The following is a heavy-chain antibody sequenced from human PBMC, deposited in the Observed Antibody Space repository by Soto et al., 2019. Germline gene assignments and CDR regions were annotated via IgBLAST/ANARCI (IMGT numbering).Heavy chain of an antibody. D-gene: IGHD6-19*01. CDR3: ARERSSGLLNWFDP. CDR1: GFTFSSYA. J-gene: IGHJ5*02. V-gene: IGHV3-30-3*01. CDR2: ISYDGSNK. Sequence: QVQLVESGGGVVQPGRSLRLSCAASGFTFSSYAMHWVRQAPGKGLEWVAVISYDGSNKYYADSVKGRFTISRDNSKNTLYLQMNSLRAEDTAVYYCARERSSGLLNWFDPWGQGTLVTVSS.